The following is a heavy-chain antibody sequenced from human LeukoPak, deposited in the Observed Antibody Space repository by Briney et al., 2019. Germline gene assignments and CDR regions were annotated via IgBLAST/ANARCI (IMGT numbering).Heavy chain of an antibody. Sequence: PGGSLRLSCAASGFTFSSYWMHWVRQAPGKGLVWVSRINSDGSSTSYADSVKGRFTISRDNAKNTLYLQMNSLRDEDTAVYYCARESSVGAHKAFDYWGQGTLVTVSS. D-gene: IGHD1-26*01. CDR2: INSDGSST. CDR1: GFTFSSYW. J-gene: IGHJ4*02. CDR3: ARESSVGAHKAFDY. V-gene: IGHV3-74*01.